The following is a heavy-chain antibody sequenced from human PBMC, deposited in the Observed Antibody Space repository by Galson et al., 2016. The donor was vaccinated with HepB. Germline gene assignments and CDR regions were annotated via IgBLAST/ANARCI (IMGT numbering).Heavy chain of an antibody. V-gene: IGHV3-30*04. CDR2: ISFDVSNK. CDR3: ARGGITGTNPDYYYGMDV. CDR1: GFTFSSYA. J-gene: IGHJ6*02. D-gene: IGHD1-20*01. Sequence: SLRLSCAASGFTFSSYAMHWVRQAPGKGLEWVAIISFDVSNKYYADSVKGRFTISRDNSKNTLYLQMNSLRAEDTAVYYCARGGITGTNPDYYYGMDVWGQGTTVTVSS.